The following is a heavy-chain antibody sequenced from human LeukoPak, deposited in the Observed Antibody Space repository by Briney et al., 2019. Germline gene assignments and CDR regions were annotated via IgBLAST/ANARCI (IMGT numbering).Heavy chain of an antibody. D-gene: IGHD3-22*01. CDR3: ARDLGLLLFDY. J-gene: IGHJ4*02. CDR2: ISSSSSYI. V-gene: IGHV3-21*01. CDR1: GFTFSTYG. Sequence: GGSLRLSCAASGFTFSTYGMTWVRQAPGKGLEWVSSISSSSSYIYYADSVKGRFTISRDNAKNSLYLQMNSLRAEDTAVYYCARDLGLLLFDYWGQGTLVTVSS.